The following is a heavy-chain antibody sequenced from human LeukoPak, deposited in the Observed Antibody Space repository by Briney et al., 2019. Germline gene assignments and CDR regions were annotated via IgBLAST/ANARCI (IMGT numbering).Heavy chain of an antibody. CDR2: IYNTGST. CDR1: AGSISSVGYY. V-gene: IGHV4-31*03. J-gene: IGHJ6*02. Sequence: SETLSLTCTVSAGSISSVGYYWSWLGQHPGRGLEWIGYIYNTGSTYYNPSLKSRVTMSVEMSENQFSLKLSSVTAADTAVYYCAREPNPRVYSNGFLEVWGQGTAVTVSS. D-gene: IGHD5-18*01. CDR3: AREPNPRVYSNGFLEV.